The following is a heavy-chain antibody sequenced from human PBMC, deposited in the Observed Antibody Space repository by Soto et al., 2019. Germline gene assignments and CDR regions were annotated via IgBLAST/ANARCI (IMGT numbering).Heavy chain of an antibody. CDR3: AREYGIGGATFDI. CDR1: GFIFSSYA. J-gene: IGHJ3*02. V-gene: IGHV3-30-3*01. CDR2: ISYDGSNK. D-gene: IGHD2-15*01. Sequence: QMQLVESGGGVVQPGRSLRLSCAASGFIFSSYAMHWVRQAPGKRLEWVAVISYDGSNKYYADSVKGRFTISRDNSKSTLYLQMISLRAEDTAVYYCAREYGIGGATFDIWGQGTMVTVSS.